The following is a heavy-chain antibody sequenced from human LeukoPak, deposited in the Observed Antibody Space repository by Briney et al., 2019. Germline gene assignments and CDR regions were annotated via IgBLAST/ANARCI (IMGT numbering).Heavy chain of an antibody. V-gene: IGHV5-51*01. J-gene: IGHJ4*02. Sequence: GESLKISCKGSGYSFTSHWIGRVRQMPGKGLEWMGIIYPGDSDTRYNPSFQGQVTISADKSISIAYLQWSSLKASDTAMYYCATRSDSGYEYFDNWGQGTLVTVSA. CDR2: IYPGDSDT. CDR1: GYSFTSHW. D-gene: IGHD5-12*01. CDR3: ATRSDSGYEYFDN.